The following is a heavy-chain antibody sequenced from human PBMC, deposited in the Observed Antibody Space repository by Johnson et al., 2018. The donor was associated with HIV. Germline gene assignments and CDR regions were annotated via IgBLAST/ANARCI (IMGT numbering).Heavy chain of an antibody. CDR3: AKVSMTTVVFDAFDI. V-gene: IGHV3-30*18. J-gene: IGHJ3*02. CDR1: GFTFSSYG. CDR2: IAYDGSNK. D-gene: IGHD4-23*01. Sequence: QVQLVESGGDVVQPGRSLRLSCAASGFTFSSYGMHWVRQAPGKGLEWVAVIAYDGSNKYYADSVKGRFTISRDNSKNTLYLQMNSLRTEDTAVYYCAKVSMTTVVFDAFDIWGQGTMVTVSS.